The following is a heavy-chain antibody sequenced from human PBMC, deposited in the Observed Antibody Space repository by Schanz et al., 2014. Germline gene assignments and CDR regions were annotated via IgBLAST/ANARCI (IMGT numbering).Heavy chain of an antibody. CDR3: VRDAGRDGYNLAFDV. Sequence: VQLVESGGGLVQPGGSLRLSCAASGFIFSDHYMEWVRQAPGKGLEWVAVIYYDGGLRFFADSVRGRVTISRDNSNNMVYLQMNSLRAEDTAVYYCVRDAGRDGYNLAFDVWGQGTLVTVSS. J-gene: IGHJ3*01. CDR2: IYYDGGLR. D-gene: IGHD1-1*01. CDR1: GFIFSDHY. V-gene: IGHV3-33*08.